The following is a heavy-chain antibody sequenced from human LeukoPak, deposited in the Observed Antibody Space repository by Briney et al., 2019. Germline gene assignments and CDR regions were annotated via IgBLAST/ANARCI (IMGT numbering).Heavy chain of an antibody. J-gene: IGHJ1*01. CDR1: GFTFSNYA. D-gene: IGHD4-17*01. Sequence: AGGSLRLSCAGSGFTFSNYAMIWVRQAPGKGLEWVSAITGSGGNSFYAGSVQGRFTISRDNAKNTLYLQMNSLRGDDTAVYYCAKDPNGDYIGAFDFQRWGQGTQVTVSS. CDR2: ITGSGGNS. CDR3: AKDPNGDYIGAFDFQR. V-gene: IGHV3-23*01.